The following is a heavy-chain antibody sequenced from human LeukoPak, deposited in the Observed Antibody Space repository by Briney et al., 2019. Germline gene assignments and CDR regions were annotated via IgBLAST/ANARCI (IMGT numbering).Heavy chain of an antibody. CDR2: IYHSGST. J-gene: IGHJ6*03. V-gene: IGHV4-38-2*01. Sequence: SETLSLTCAVSGYSISSGYYWGWIRQPPGKGLEWIGNIYHSGSTYYNPSLRSRATISVDTSKNQFSLKLSSVTAADTAVYYCARAGIGIRYYMDVWGKGTTVTVSS. CDR1: GYSISSGYY. D-gene: IGHD3-10*01. CDR3: ARAGIGIRYYMDV.